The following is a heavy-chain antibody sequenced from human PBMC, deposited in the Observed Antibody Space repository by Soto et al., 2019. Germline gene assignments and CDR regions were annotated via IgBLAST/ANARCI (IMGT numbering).Heavy chain of an antibody. J-gene: IGHJ4*02. D-gene: IGHD3-10*01. V-gene: IGHV3-48*01. CDR3: AKDPDYYGSGSYYSDY. Sequence: GGSLRLSCAASGFTFSSYSMNWVRQAPGKGLEWVSYISSSSSTIYYADSVKGRFTISRDNAKNTLYLQMNSLRAEDTAVYYCAKDPDYYGSGSYYSDYWGQGTLVTVSS. CDR2: ISSSSSTI. CDR1: GFTFSSYS.